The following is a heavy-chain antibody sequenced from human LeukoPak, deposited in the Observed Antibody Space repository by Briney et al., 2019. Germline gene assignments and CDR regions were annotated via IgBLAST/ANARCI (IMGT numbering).Heavy chain of an antibody. CDR3: ASRVAMEYDY. Sequence: SETLSLTCTVSGGSINNTVYYWGWVRQPPGKGLEWIGTIYYTGNTFYDSSLKSRVTISVDTSKTHFSLKLTSVTAADTAVYYCASRVAMEYDYWGQGTLVTVSS. D-gene: IGHD2-8*01. CDR1: GGSINNTVYY. V-gene: IGHV4-39*02. J-gene: IGHJ4*02. CDR2: IYYTGNT.